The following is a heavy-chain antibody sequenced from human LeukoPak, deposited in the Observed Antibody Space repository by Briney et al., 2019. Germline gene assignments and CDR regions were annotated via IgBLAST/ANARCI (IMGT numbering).Heavy chain of an antibody. CDR3: MGAVDGPF. CDR2: INANSGDR. CDR1: VYTFYAYY. V-gene: IGHV1-2*02. D-gene: IGHD5-24*01. J-gene: IGHJ4*02. Sequence: ASVRVSCTGSVYTFYAYYIHSGRQAPGHRVGWMGRINANSGDRNYARRFQGRVTMSRDTSVSTSYMELSRLRSDVTAVYYCMGAVDGPFWGQGTLVTVSS.